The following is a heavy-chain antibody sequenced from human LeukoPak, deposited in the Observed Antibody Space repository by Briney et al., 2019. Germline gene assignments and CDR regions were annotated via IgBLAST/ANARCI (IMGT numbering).Heavy chain of an antibody. D-gene: IGHD3-16*01. V-gene: IGHV3-64D*06. CDR1: GFTFSNYP. CDR2: ISSDGGST. CDR3: VKDLRVGGDY. Sequence: GGSLRLSCSASGFTFSNYPMYWVRQAPGKGLEYVSAISSDGGSTYYADSVKGRFTISRDNSKNTLYLQMSSLRAEDTAVYYCVKDLRVGGDYWGQGTLVTVS. J-gene: IGHJ4*02.